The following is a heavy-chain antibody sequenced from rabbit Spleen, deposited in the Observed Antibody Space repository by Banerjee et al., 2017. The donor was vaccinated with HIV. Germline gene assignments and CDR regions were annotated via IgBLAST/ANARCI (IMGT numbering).Heavy chain of an antibody. CDR2: INVVTGKA. D-gene: IGHD4-1*01. CDR3: AREASSGWGVVSFYFNL. V-gene: IGHV1S45*01. J-gene: IGHJ4*01. CDR1: GFPFSEKAV. Sequence: QEQLVESGGGLVKPGASLTLTCEASGFPFSEKAVMCWVRQAPGKGLTWIACINVVTGKAVYASWAKGRFTFSRTSSTTVTLQMTSLTAADTATYFCAREASSGWGVVSFYFNLWGPGTLVTVS.